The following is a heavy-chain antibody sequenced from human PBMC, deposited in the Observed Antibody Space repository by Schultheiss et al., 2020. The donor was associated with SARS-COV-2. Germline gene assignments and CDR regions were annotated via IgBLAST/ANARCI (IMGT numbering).Heavy chain of an antibody. CDR3: AREGTVNEDNPYGMDV. CDR1: GGSISSGGYY. Sequence: SETLSLTCTVSGGSISSGGYYWSWIRQHPGKGLEWIGEINHSGSTNYNPSLKSRVTISVDTSKNQFSLQLNSVTPEDTAVYYCAREGTVNEDNPYGMDVWGQGTTVTVSS. D-gene: IGHD4-17*01. CDR2: INHSGST. J-gene: IGHJ6*02. V-gene: IGHV4-31*03.